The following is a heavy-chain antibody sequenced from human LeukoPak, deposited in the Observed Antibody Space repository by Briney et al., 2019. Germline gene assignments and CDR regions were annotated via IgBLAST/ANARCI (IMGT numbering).Heavy chain of an antibody. V-gene: IGHV3-48*03. CDR1: GFIVSSNY. J-gene: IGHJ4*02. CDR2: VSSSGRTI. D-gene: IGHD2-15*01. CDR3: ARATRGVASDFDY. Sequence: GGSLRLSCAASGFIVSSNYMSWVRQAPGKGLEWVSYVSSSGRTIYYADSVKGRFTISRDNAQSSLYLQMNSLRAEDTAVYYCARATRGVASDFDYWGQGTLVTVSS.